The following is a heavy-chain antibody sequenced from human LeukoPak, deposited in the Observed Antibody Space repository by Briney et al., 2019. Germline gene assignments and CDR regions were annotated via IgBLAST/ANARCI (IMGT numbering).Heavy chain of an antibody. D-gene: IGHD6-13*01. V-gene: IGHV4-39*07. J-gene: IGHJ4*02. CDR3: ARAWMGSSWWPFDY. CDR1: GGSISSSSYY. CDR2: IYYSGST. Sequence: SETLSLTCTVSGGSISSSSYYWGWIRQPPGKGLEWIGSIYYSGSTYYNPSLKSRVTISVDTSKNQFSLKLSSVTAADTAVYYCARAWMGSSWWPFDYWGQGTLVTVSS.